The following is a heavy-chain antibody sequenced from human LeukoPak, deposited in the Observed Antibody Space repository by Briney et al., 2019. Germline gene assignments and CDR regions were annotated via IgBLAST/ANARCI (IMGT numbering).Heavy chain of an antibody. CDR3: VRQISGNKDY. V-gene: IGHV4-59*04. J-gene: IGHJ4*02. CDR1: GVSLSGYY. CDR2: ILYRGSAPYGGTS. Sequence: LSETLSLTCSVSGVSLSGYYWIWIRQPPGRRLEWIGSILYRGSAPYGGTSFYNPSLNSRVTIFVNTASNAFSLKLTSVTAAETAVYYCVRQISGNKDYWGQGTLVTVSS. D-gene: IGHD1/OR15-1a*01.